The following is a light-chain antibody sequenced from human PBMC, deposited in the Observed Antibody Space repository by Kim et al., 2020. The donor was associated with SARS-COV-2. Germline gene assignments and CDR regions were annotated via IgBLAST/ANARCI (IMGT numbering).Light chain of an antibody. CDR3: SSFTDSTTVI. V-gene: IGLV2-18*02. CDR1: RSDIGGYDR. CDR2: EVT. J-gene: IGLJ2*01. Sequence: GQSVTISCDGTRSDIGGYDRVSWYQQSPGTAPKLLIYEVTNRPSGVPDRFSGSKSGSTASLTIAGLLTEDEADYYCSSFTDSTTVIFGGGTQLTVL.